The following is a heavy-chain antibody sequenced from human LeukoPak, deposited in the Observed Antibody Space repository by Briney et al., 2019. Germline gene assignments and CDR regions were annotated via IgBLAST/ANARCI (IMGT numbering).Heavy chain of an antibody. Sequence: SETLYLTCTVSGGSISPYFWSWMQQTPGKGLEWIGYISYTGSTNYNPALKSRVTISVDTSKNQFSLQLTSVTAADTAVYYCARDDYRGVTNFDPWGQGTLVTVSS. CDR3: ARDDYRGVTNFDP. J-gene: IGHJ5*02. CDR1: GGSISPYF. CDR2: ISYTGST. V-gene: IGHV4-59*01. D-gene: IGHD3-10*01.